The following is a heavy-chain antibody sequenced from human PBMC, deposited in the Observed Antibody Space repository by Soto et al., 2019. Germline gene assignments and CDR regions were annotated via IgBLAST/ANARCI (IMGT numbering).Heavy chain of an antibody. V-gene: IGHV4-39*01. CDR1: GGSISNIDYY. CDR2: IYYTGNT. J-gene: IGHJ5*02. CDR3: ASLIPAPAHRAFDP. D-gene: IGHD2-2*01. Sequence: SETLSLTCTVSGGSISNIDYYWGWIRQPPGKGLEFIGSIYYTGNTYYNPSLKSRVTISVDTSKNQFSLKLNSVTAADTAVYYCASLIPAPAHRAFDPGGKRTLIT.